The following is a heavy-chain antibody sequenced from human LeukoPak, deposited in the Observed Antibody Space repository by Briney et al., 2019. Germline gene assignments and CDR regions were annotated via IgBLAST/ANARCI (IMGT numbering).Heavy chain of an antibody. J-gene: IGHJ4*02. D-gene: IGHD2-2*01. CDR1: GYTFTDYY. CDR3: ARANFLYCSSTTCLFVY. Sequence: ASVKVSCKASGYTFTDYYLHWVRQAPGQEFEWMGWINPNSGDTNYAQKFQGRVTMTRDTSISTAHMEMSRLRSDDTAVYYCARANFLYCSSTTCLFVYWGQGTLVTVSS. V-gene: IGHV1-2*02. CDR2: INPNSGDT.